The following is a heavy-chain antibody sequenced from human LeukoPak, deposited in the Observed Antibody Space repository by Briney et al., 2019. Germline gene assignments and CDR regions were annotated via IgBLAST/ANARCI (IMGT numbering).Heavy chain of an antibody. Sequence: GASVKVSCKASGYTFTSYDINWVRQATGQGLEWMGWMNPNSGNTGYAQKFLGRVTMTRNTSISTAYMELSSLRSEDTAVYYCARAQDVVVPAAIGHYYYHGMDVWGQGTTVTVSS. D-gene: IGHD2-2*01. CDR1: GYTFTSYD. J-gene: IGHJ6*02. V-gene: IGHV1-8*01. CDR2: MNPNSGNT. CDR3: ARAQDVVVPAAIGHYYYHGMDV.